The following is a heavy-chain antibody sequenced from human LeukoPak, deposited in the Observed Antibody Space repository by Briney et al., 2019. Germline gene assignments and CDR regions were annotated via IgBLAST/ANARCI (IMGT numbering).Heavy chain of an antibody. D-gene: IGHD3-3*01. J-gene: IGHJ4*02. CDR3: ARDSSDFWSGYYIV. V-gene: IGHV3-74*01. CDR2: INSDGSST. CDR1: GFTFSSYW. Sequence: GGSLRLSCAAPGFTFSSYWMHWFRKAQGKGLVWASRINSDGSSTSYADSVKGRFTISRDNAKNTLYLQMNSLRAEDTAVYYCARDSSDFWSGYYIVWGQGTLVTVSS.